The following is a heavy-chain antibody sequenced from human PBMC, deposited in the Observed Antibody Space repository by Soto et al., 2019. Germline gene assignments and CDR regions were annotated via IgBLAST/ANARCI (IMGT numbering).Heavy chain of an antibody. D-gene: IGHD4-17*01. V-gene: IGHV1-3*01. CDR2: INAGNGNT. CDR3: ARDGLFGDYWNY. J-gene: IGHJ4*02. Sequence: ASVKVSCKASGYTFTNYAMHWVRQAPGQRLEWMGWINAGNGNTKYSQKFQGRVTITRDTSASTAYMELSSLRSEDTAVYYCARDGLFGDYWNYWGQGTLVTVSS. CDR1: GYTFTNYA.